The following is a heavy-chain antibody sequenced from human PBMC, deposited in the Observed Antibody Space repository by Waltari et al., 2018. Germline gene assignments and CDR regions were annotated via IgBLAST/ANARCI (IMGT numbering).Heavy chain of an antibody. CDR1: GFTFGSYW. Sequence: EVRLVESGGGLVQPGGSLRLSCAASGFTFGSYWMAWVRQAPGKGLEWVANIKQDESQKYYVDSVKGRFTISRDNAKNSLYLQMDSLRAEDTAVYYCATDRGWTTFDNWGQGTLVAVSS. J-gene: IGHJ4*02. D-gene: IGHD3-10*01. CDR3: ATDRGWTTFDN. CDR2: IKQDESQK. V-gene: IGHV3-7*01.